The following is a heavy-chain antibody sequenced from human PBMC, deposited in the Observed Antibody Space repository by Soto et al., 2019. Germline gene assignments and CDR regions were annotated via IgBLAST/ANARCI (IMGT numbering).Heavy chain of an antibody. D-gene: IGHD1-26*01. CDR2: IYYRGNT. V-gene: IGHV4-39*01. CDR1: GGSISSSSYY. Sequence: SETLSLTCTVSGGSISSSSYYWGWIRQPPGKGLEWIGSIYYRGNTYYNPSLKSRVTISVDTSKNQFSLKLSSVTAADTAVYYCARGPKSGNYFLSFFDYWGQGSLVTVSS. CDR3: ARGPKSGNYFLSFFDY. J-gene: IGHJ4*02.